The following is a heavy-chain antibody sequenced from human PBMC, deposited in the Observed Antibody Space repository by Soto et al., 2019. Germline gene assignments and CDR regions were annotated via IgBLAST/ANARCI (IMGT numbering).Heavy chain of an antibody. CDR2: INPSGGST. CDR3: ARDRGRDGYNNAFDI. V-gene: IGHV1-46*01. D-gene: IGHD5-12*01. CDR1: GYTFTSYY. Sequence: ASVKVSCNASGYTFTSYYMHWVRQAPGQGLEWMGIINPSGGSTSYAQKFQGRVTMTRDTSTSTVYMELSSLRSEDTAVYYCARDRGRDGYNNAFDIWGQGTMVTVSS. J-gene: IGHJ3*02.